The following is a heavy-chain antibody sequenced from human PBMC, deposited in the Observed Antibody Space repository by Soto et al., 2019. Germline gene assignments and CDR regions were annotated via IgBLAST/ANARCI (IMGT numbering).Heavy chain of an antibody. CDR1: GFTFSSYG. V-gene: IGHV3-30*18. D-gene: IGHD5-18*01. Sequence: LRLSCAASGFTFSSYGMHWVRQAPGKGLEWVAVISYDGSNKYYADSVKGRFTISRDNSKNTLYLQMNSLRAEDTAVYYYAKPQNIQLWSRGYNWFDPWGQGTLVTVSS. CDR3: AKPQNIQLWSRGYNWFDP. CDR2: ISYDGSNK. J-gene: IGHJ5*02.